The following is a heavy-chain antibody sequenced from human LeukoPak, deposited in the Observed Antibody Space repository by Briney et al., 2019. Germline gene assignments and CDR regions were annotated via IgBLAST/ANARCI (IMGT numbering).Heavy chain of an antibody. J-gene: IGHJ4*02. V-gene: IGHV3-9*01. CDR3: GKGRGTVGATLFEY. CDR2: ISWSSGSI. D-gene: IGHD1-26*01. CDR1: GFTFDDYA. Sequence: GGSLRISCGGSGFTFDDYAMDWVRQAPGKGVEWVGGISWSSGSIRYGDSVQGRFTISRDKAKNSTYLQMNRLGAEDTALYYCGKGRGTVGATLFEYCGQGALGTVSS.